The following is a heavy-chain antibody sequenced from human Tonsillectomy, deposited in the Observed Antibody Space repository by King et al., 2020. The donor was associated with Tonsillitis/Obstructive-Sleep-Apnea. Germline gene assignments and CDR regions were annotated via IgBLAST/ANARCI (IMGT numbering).Heavy chain of an antibody. CDR1: GFTFSSYS. Sequence: VQLVESGGGLVKPGGSLRLSCAASGFTFSSYSMNWVRQAPGKGLEWVSSISSSSSYIYYPDSVKGRFTISRDNAKNSLYLQSNSLGAEDTAVYYCARDYGSGSYYIYFDYWGQGTLVTVSS. D-gene: IGHD3-10*01. CDR2: ISSSSSYI. J-gene: IGHJ4*02. V-gene: IGHV3-21*01. CDR3: ARDYGSGSYYIYFDY.